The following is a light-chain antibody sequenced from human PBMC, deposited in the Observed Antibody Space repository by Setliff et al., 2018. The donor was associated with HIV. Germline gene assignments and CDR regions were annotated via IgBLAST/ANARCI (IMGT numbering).Light chain of an antibody. CDR1: SSDVGGYNY. Sequence: QSALTQPPSASGSPGQSVTISCTGTSSDVGGYNYVSWHQQHPGNAPQLMIYEVSKRPSGVPDRFSGSKSGNTASLTVSGLQAEDEADYYCCSYAGSSTYVFGTGTKVTVL. CDR2: EVS. V-gene: IGLV2-8*01. J-gene: IGLJ1*01. CDR3: CSYAGSSTYV.